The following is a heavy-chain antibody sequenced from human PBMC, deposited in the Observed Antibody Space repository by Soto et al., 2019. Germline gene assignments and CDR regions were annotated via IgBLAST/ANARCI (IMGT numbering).Heavy chain of an antibody. J-gene: IGHJ4*02. CDR2: IYPGDQET. V-gene: IGHV5-51*01. D-gene: IGHD6-13*01. CDR3: ARSPRSSPYFDY. Sequence: GESLKISCQCSGYTFSNFWTGWVRQLPGRGLEWMGIIYPGDQETRYSPSFHGKVTISADKSINTAYLQWNSLEASDTAFYFCARSPRSSPYFDYWGQGALVTVSS. CDR1: GYTFSNFW.